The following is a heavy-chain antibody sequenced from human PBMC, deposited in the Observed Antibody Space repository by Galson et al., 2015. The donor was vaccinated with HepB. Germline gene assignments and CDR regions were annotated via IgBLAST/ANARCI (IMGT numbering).Heavy chain of an antibody. Sequence: QSGAEVKKPGESLRISCKGSGYSFTSYWISWVRQMPGKGLEWMGRIDPSDSYTNYSPSFQGHVTISADKSISTAYLQWSSLKASDTAMYYCARGTDYDILTGYYKRYYYYGMDVWGQGTTVTVSS. CDR1: GYSFTSYW. J-gene: IGHJ6*02. CDR2: IDPSDSYT. CDR3: ARGTDYDILTGYYKRYYYYGMDV. D-gene: IGHD3-9*01. V-gene: IGHV5-10-1*01.